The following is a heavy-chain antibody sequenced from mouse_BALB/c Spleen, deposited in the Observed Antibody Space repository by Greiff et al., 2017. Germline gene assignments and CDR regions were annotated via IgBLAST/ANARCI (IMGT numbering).Heavy chain of an antibody. V-gene: IGHV2-2*02. Sequence: VQLQQSGPGLVQPSQCLSITCTVSGFSLTSYGVHWVRQSPGKGLEWLGVIWSGGSTDYNAAFISRLSISKDNSKSQVFFKMNSLQANDTAIYYCARDDCAAWFAYWGQGTLVTVSA. CDR3: ARDDCAAWFAY. CDR2: IWSGGST. J-gene: IGHJ3*01. CDR1: GFSLTSYG. D-gene: IGHD2-4*01.